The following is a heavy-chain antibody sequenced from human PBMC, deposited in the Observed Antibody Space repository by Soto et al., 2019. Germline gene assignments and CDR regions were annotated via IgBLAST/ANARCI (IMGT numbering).Heavy chain of an antibody. CDR3: ARDFRRSSAAAGRSDY. CDR2: ISAYNGNT. J-gene: IGHJ4*02. D-gene: IGHD6-13*01. V-gene: IGHV1-18*01. CDR1: GYTFTSYG. Sequence: ASVKVSCKASGYTFTSYGISWVRQAPGQGLEWMGWISAYNGNTNYAQKLQGRVTMTTDKSTSRAYMKLRRLRSDDPAVYCCARDFRRSSAAAGRSDYWGQGTLVTVSS.